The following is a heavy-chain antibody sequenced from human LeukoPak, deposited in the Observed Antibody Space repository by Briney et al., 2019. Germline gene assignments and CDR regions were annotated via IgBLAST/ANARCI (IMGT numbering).Heavy chain of an antibody. Sequence: SGGSLRLSCAASGFTLSSYAMSWVRQAPGKGLEWVSSISGSGGSTYYADSVKGRFTISRDNSKKTLYLQMNSLRAEDTAVYYCAKDLVVVLAGLDAFDIWGPGTMVTVSS. CDR3: AKDLVVVLAGLDAFDI. CDR1: GFTLSSYA. J-gene: IGHJ3*02. D-gene: IGHD2-15*01. V-gene: IGHV3-23*01. CDR2: ISGSGGST.